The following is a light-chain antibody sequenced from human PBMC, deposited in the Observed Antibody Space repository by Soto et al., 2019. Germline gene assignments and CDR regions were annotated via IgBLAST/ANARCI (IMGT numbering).Light chain of an antibody. CDR2: EVS. V-gene: IGLV2-14*01. CDR3: TSYTSSTSV. CDR1: SSDVGGYDY. J-gene: IGLJ1*01. Sequence: QSALTQPASVSGSPGQSLTISCTGTSSDVGGYDYVSWYQQHPGKAPKLIVFEVSYRPSGVSNRFSGSKSGNTASLTISGLQAEDEDDYYCTSYTSSTSVFGTGTKLTVL.